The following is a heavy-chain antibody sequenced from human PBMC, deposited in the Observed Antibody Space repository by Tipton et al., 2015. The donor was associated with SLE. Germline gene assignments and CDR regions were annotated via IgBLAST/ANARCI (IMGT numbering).Heavy chain of an antibody. CDR3: ARGLGVVVAVAFDI. J-gene: IGHJ3*02. D-gene: IGHD2-15*01. V-gene: IGHV4-34*01. Sequence: LRLSCAASGFTFSSYSMNWVRQAPGKGLEWIGSIYHSGSTYYNPSLKSRVTISVDTSKNQFSLKLSSVTAADTAVYYCARGLGVVVAVAFDIWGQGTMVTVSS. CDR2: IYHSGST. CDR1: GFTFSSYS.